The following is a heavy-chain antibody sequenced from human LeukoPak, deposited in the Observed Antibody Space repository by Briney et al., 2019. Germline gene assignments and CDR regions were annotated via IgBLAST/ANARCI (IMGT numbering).Heavy chain of an antibody. CDR2: LRGDTGDT. D-gene: IGHD3-10*01. CDR1: GYTVSDYY. Sequence: ASVTVSCKNSGYTVSDYYMHWVRQAPGQGLEWMGWLRGDTGDTGSPQKFKGRVTMTRDTATNTAYMQLSRLTYDDTAMYFCARVRGNSRVQRGQGTLVTVSS. CDR3: ARVRGNSRVQ. V-gene: IGHV1-2*02. J-gene: IGHJ4*02.